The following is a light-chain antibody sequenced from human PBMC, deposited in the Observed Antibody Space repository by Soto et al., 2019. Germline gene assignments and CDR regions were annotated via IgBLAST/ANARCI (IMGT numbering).Light chain of an antibody. Sequence: QSVRTQPASVSGSPGQSITISCTGTSSDVGGYNYVSWYQQHPGKAPKLMIYDVSNRPSGVSNRFSGSKSGNTASLTISGLQAEDEADYYCSPYTSTSTQVFGTGTKVTVL. CDR2: DVS. V-gene: IGLV2-14*01. CDR1: SSDVGGYNY. CDR3: SPYTSTSTQV. J-gene: IGLJ1*01.